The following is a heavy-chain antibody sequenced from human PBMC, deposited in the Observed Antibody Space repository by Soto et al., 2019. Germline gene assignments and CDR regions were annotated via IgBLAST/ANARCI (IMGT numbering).Heavy chain of an antibody. CDR1: GFTFSSYG. J-gene: IGHJ3*02. CDR2: ISYDGSNK. CDR3: ARRDSIAAAGGAFDI. V-gene: IGHV3-30*03. D-gene: IGHD6-13*01. Sequence: GGSLRLSCAASGFTFSSYGMHWVRQAPGKGLEWVAVISYDGSNKYYADSVKGRSTISRDNSKNTLYLQMNSLRPEDTAVYYCARRDSIAAAGGAFDIWGQGTMVTVSS.